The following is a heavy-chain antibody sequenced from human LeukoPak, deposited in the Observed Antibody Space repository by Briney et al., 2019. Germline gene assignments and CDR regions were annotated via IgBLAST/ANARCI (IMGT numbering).Heavy chain of an antibody. CDR2: TYYRSKWYN. CDR1: GDSVSSNSAA. Sequence: SQTLSLTCAISGDSVSSNSAAWNWIRQPPSRGLEWLGWTYYRSKWYNDYAVSVKSRITINPDTSKNQFSLQLNSVTPEDTAVYYCARGRGGYGDYYYYYMDVWGKGTTVTVSS. V-gene: IGHV6-1*01. CDR3: ARGRGGYGDYYYYYMDV. J-gene: IGHJ6*03. D-gene: IGHD4-17*01.